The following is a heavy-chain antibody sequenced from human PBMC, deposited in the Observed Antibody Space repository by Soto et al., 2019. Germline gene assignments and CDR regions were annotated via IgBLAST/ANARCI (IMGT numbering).Heavy chain of an antibody. CDR3: ASDLRVGAFGMDV. Sequence: HVQLQESGPGMVKPSQTLSLTCTVSVSSINSGYYYWSWISQHPGKGLEWIGYIFYSGSTYYNPSLKSRVNISVDTSKDQYSLQLRSVTAADTAVYYWASDLRVGAFGMDVGGKVTRVAVAS. CDR2: IFYSGST. D-gene: IGHD3-16*01. V-gene: IGHV4-31*03. J-gene: IGHJ6*04. CDR1: VSSINSGYYY.